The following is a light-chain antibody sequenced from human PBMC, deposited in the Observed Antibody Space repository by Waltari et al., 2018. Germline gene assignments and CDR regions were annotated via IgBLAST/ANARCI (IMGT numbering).Light chain of an antibody. CDR3: AVGRF. CDR1: SSDIGSNT. V-gene: IGLV1-44*01. J-gene: IGLJ1*01. Sequence: QSVLTQPPSASGTPGQRVTMSCSGSSSDIGSNTVNWYQQVPGTAPKLLIYSSNQRPSGVPDRFSGSKSGTSASLAISGLQSEDEADYYCAVGRFFGSGTKVTVL. CDR2: SSN.